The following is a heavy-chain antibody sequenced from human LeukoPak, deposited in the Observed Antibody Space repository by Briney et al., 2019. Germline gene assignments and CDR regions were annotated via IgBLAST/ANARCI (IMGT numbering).Heavy chain of an antibody. V-gene: IGHV4-4*09. CDR1: GGSISTYY. D-gene: IGHD6-6*01. Sequence: SETLSLTCTVSGGSISTYYWSWIRRPPGKGLEWIAYIHASGPTNYNPSLKSRITISVDTSKNQFSLKLSSVIAADTAVYYCARHDAGIAARPFDNWGQGTLVTVSS. J-gene: IGHJ4*02. CDR2: IHASGPT. CDR3: ARHDAGIAARPFDN.